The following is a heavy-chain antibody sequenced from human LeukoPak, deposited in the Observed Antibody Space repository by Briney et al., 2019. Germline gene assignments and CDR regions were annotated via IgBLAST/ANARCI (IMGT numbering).Heavy chain of an antibody. J-gene: IGHJ4*02. Sequence: RSQTLSLTCAISGDTVSSNNSAWNWIRQSPSRDLEWLGKTYYSSNWNNDHAVPVNSRITITQDQSKNQFSLQLNSVTPEDTAVYYGARVVKNYFYYWGQGTLVTVSS. CDR2: TYYSSNWNN. CDR3: ARVVKNYFYY. CDR1: GDTVSSNNSA. V-gene: IGHV6-1*01. D-gene: IGHD2-2*01.